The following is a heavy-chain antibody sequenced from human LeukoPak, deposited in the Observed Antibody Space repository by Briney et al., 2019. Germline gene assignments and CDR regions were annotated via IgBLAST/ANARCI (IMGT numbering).Heavy chain of an antibody. J-gene: IGHJ6*04. D-gene: IGHD3-16*01. CDR1: GYTFTSYG. CDR3: ARGREFGDYYYGMDV. V-gene: IGHV1-18*04. CDR2: ISAYNGNT. Sequence: GASVKVSCKASGYTFTSYGISWVRQAPGQGLEWMGWISAYNGNTNYAQKLQGRVTMTTDTSTSTAYMELRSLRSDDTAVYYCARGREFGDYYYGMDVWGKGTTVTVSS.